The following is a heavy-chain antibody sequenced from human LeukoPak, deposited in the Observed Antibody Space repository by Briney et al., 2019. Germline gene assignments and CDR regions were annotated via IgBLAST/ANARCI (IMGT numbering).Heavy chain of an antibody. CDR1: GGSISSSSYY. CDR2: IYYSGSP. J-gene: IGHJ4*02. Sequence: SETLSLTCTVSGGSISSSSYYWGWIRQPPGKGLEGIVSIYYSGSPYYNPSLKSRVTISVDTSKNQFSLKLSSVTAADTAVYYCARDGYYDFFDYWGQGTLVTVSS. CDR3: ARDGYYDFFDY. V-gene: IGHV4-39*07. D-gene: IGHD3-10*01.